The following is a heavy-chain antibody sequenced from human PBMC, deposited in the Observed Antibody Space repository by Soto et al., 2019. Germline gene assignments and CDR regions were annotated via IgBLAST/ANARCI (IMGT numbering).Heavy chain of an antibody. CDR3: PRNSAATTPFDY. CDR1: GFTFSNYG. D-gene: IGHD5-12*01. V-gene: IGHV3-33*01. CDR2: IWYDGSNK. Sequence: GGSLRLSCAASGFTFSNYGMHWVRQAPGKGLEWVAVIWYDGSNKYYADSVKGRFTISRDNSKNTLYLQMNSLVAEDTAVYYCPRNSAATTPFDYWGQGTLVTVSS. J-gene: IGHJ4*02.